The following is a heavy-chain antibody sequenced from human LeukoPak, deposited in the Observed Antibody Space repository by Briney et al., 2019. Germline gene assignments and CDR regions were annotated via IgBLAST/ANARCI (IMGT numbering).Heavy chain of an antibody. CDR2: IYHSGST. D-gene: IGHD6-13*01. V-gene: IGHV4-4*02. CDR1: GGSISSSNW. Sequence: SETLSLTCAVSGGSISSSNWWSWVRQPPGKGLEWIGEIYHSGSTNYNPSLKSRVTISVDKSKNQFSPKLSSVTAADTAVYYCARGLGIAAAGRLFDYWGQGTLVTVSS. J-gene: IGHJ4*02. CDR3: ARGLGIAAAGRLFDY.